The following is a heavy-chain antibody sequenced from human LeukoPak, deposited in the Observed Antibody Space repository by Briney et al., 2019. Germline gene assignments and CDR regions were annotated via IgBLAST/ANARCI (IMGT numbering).Heavy chain of an antibody. Sequence: GGSLRLSCAASGFMFSNYWMSWVRQAPGKGLEWVANIKQDGSESRYVDSVKGRFTISRDNAKNSLYLQMNSLRAEDTAVYYCARDWFLVGYWGQGTLVTVSS. CDR3: ARDWFLVGY. D-gene: IGHD3-10*01. CDR2: IKQDGSES. J-gene: IGHJ4*02. CDR1: GFMFSNYW. V-gene: IGHV3-7*01.